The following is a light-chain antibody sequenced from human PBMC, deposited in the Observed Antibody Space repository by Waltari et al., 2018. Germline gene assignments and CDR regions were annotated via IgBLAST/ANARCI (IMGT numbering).Light chain of an antibody. CDR1: QRVLFSSNNQNY. Sequence: DIVMTQSPDSLAVSLGERAPINCKSSQRVLFSSNNQNYLAWYQQKPRQPPKLLIYWASTRESGVPDRFSGSGSGTDFTLTISSLQAEDVAVYYCQQFYSTPRTFGQGTKVEIK. V-gene: IGKV4-1*01. CDR3: QQFYSTPRT. CDR2: WAS. J-gene: IGKJ1*01.